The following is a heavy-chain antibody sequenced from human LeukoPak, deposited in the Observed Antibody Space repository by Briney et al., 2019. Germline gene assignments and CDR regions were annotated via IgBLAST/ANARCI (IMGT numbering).Heavy chain of an antibody. Sequence: SETLSLTCTVSGGSINNFYWSWIRQPPGGGLEWIGYIYYSGTTNYNPSLKSRVTISVDASRNQFSLWLSSVTAADTAVYYCARSARLTLIRGVTGYHSLDVWGKGTKVTVSS. CDR2: IYYSGTT. D-gene: IGHD3-10*01. CDR3: ARSARLTLIRGVTGYHSLDV. CDR1: GGSINNFY. V-gene: IGHV4-59*01. J-gene: IGHJ6*04.